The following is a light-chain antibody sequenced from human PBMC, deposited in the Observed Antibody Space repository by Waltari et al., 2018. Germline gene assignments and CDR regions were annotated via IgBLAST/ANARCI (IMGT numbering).Light chain of an antibody. Sequence: DIVMTQSPDSLAVSLGESATSNCKSSPTVLYSSNNKNCLAWYQQKPGQPPKLLIYWASTRESGVPDRFSGSGSGTDFTLTISSLQAEDVAVYYCQQYYSTLTWTFGQGTKVEIK. J-gene: IGKJ1*01. CDR2: WAS. V-gene: IGKV4-1*01. CDR3: QQYYSTLTWT. CDR1: PTVLYSSNNKNC.